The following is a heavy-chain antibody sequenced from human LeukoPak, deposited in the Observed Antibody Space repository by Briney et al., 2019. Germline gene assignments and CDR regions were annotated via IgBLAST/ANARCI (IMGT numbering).Heavy chain of an antibody. D-gene: IGHD1-1*01. J-gene: IGHJ3*02. Sequence: GGSLRLSCAASAFSFSNYNMNWVRQAPGKGLEWVSGINWNGGSTGYADSVKGRSTISRDNAKNSLYLQMNSLRAEDTALYYCARSSGTTYAPFDIWGQGTMVTVSS. CDR1: AFSFSNYN. CDR3: ARSSGTTYAPFDI. CDR2: INWNGGST. V-gene: IGHV3-20*04.